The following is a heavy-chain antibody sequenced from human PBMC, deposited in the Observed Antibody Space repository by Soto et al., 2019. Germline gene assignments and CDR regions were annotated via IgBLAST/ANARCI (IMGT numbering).Heavy chain of an antibody. J-gene: IGHJ5*01. D-gene: IGHD5-18*01. Sequence: SETLSLTCTLSGGSVRAPDWWNWVRQSPDKGLEWIAEVHISGHSNYNPSLRSRVSVSIDSSKNQFYLNLNSVTAADTAIYYCARVRQGCSANNSYFDPWGQGTQVTVSS. CDR1: GGSVRAPDW. CDR2: VHISGHS. V-gene: IGHV4-4*02. CDR3: ARVRQGCSANNSYFDP.